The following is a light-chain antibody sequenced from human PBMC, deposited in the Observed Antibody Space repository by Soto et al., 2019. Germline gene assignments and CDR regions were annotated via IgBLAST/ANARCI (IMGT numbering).Light chain of an antibody. CDR1: SGSVSTSYY. V-gene: IGLV8-61*01. CDR3: VLYMGSALV. Sequence: QTVVTQEPSFSMSPGETVTLTCGLSSGSVSTSYYPSWYQQTPGQAPRTLIYSTNTRSSGVPDRFSGSILGNKAALTITGAQADDESDYYCVLYMGSALVFGGGTQLTVL. CDR2: STN. J-gene: IGLJ2*01.